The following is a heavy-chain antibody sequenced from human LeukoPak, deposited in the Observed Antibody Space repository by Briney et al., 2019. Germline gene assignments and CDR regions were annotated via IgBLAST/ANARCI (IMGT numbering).Heavy chain of an antibody. J-gene: IGHJ4*02. D-gene: IGHD4-17*01. CDR2: LYSDGDT. Sequence: GGSLRLSCAASGLTVTNNYWHWVRQPPGKGPEWISILYSDGDTKYADSVKGRFTFSRDSSRNTLYLQMNGLRAEDMAVYYCTYGDYPLTYWGQGTLVSVSS. CDR3: TYGDYPLTY. V-gene: IGHV3-66*01. CDR1: GLTVTNNY.